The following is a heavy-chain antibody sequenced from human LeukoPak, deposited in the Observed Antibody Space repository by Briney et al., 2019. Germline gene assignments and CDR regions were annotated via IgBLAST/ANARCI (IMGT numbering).Heavy chain of an antibody. Sequence: GGSLRLSCTVSGFIFGDYTMNWVRQAPGKGLEWVSFIRSQDLGATTAYAASVKGRFTILRDDSKSIAYLQMNSLKTDDTAVYYCTRTPWSAGDYYDTWGQGTMVTVSS. CDR2: IRSQDLGATT. J-gene: IGHJ3*02. CDR3: TRTPWSAGDYYDT. D-gene: IGHD3-10*01. V-gene: IGHV3-49*04. CDR1: GFIFGDYT.